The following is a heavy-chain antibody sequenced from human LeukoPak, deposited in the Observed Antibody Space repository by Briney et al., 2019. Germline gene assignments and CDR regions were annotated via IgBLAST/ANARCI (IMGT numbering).Heavy chain of an antibody. J-gene: IGHJ5*02. CDR2: INSDGSSP. CDR3: AREIYGAYDR. Sequence: PGGSLRLSCAASGFIFSSYWMHWVRQAPGKGLVWVSRINSDGSSPGYADSVKGRFTISRDNGKNTVYLQMNSLRVEDTAVYYCAREIYGAYDRWGQGTLVTVSS. V-gene: IGHV3-74*01. CDR1: GFIFSSYW. D-gene: IGHD1-26*01.